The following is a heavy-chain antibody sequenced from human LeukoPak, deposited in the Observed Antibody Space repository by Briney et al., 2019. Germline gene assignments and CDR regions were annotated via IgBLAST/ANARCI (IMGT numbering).Heavy chain of an antibody. CDR3: ARGMTTVTPDVFDI. D-gene: IGHD4-11*01. J-gene: IGHJ3*02. CDR1: GYTFTSYA. CDR2: INPNSGGT. V-gene: IGHV1-2*04. Sequence: ASVKVSCKASGYTFTSYAMHWVRQAPGQGLEWMGWINPNSGGTNYAQKFQGWVTMTRDTSISTAYMELSRLRSDDTAVYYCARGMTTVTPDVFDIWGQGTMVTVSS.